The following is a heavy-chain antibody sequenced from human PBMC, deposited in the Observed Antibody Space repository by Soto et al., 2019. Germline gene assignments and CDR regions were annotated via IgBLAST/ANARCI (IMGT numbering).Heavy chain of an antibody. CDR1: GGSISSGGYY. V-gene: IGHV4-31*03. Sequence: SETLSLTCTVSGGSISSGGYYWSWIRQHPGKGLEWIGYIYYSGNTYYNPSLKSRVTISVDTSKNQFSLKLSSVTAADTAVYYCVTYDFWSGYYWNYWGQGTLVTVSS. CDR2: IYYSGNT. CDR3: VTYDFWSGYYWNY. D-gene: IGHD3-3*01. J-gene: IGHJ4*02.